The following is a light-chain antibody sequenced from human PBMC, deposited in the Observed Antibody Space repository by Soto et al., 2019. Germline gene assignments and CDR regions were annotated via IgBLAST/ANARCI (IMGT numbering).Light chain of an antibody. Sequence: QSALTQPASVSGSPGQSITISCAGTSADIGAFNYVSWYQHHPDKAPKLLIYDVSDRPSGVSTRFSASKSANTASLTISGRQADDEADYYCCSYSTTSALVFGGGTNSPS. J-gene: IGLJ2*01. CDR3: CSYSTTSALV. CDR1: SADIGAFNY. CDR2: DVS. V-gene: IGLV2-14*03.